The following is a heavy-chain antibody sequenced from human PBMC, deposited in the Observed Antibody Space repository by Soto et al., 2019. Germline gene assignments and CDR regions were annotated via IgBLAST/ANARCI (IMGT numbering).Heavy chain of an antibody. CDR2: ISWNSGSI. CDR3: AKVSGWLRDAFDI. D-gene: IGHD6-19*01. Sequence: GGSLRLSCAASGFTFDDYAMHWVRQAPGKGLEWVSGISWNSGSIGYADSVKGRFTISRDNAKNSLYLQMNSLRAEDTALYYCAKVSGWLRDAFDIWGQGTMVTVSS. V-gene: IGHV3-9*01. CDR1: GFTFDDYA. J-gene: IGHJ3*02.